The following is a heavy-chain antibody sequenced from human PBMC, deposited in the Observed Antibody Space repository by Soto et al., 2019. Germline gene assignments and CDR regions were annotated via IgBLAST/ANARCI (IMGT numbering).Heavy chain of an antibody. D-gene: IGHD5-12*01. CDR2: INPRGGST. CDR3: ASLWSDVAMGAFDI. V-gene: IGHV1-46*03. J-gene: IGHJ3*02. Sequence: ASVKVSCKASGYTFTRYYIHWVRQAPGQGLEWMGIINPRGGSTTYAQKFQGRVTLTSDTSTSTAYMELSRLRSEDTAVYYCASLWSDVAMGAFDIWGQGTMVTVSS. CDR1: GYTFTRYY.